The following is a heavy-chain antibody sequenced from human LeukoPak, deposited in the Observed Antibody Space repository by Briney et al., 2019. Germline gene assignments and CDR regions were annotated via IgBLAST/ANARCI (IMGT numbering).Heavy chain of an antibody. CDR2: ISYDGSNK. Sequence: GGSLRLSCAASGFTFSSYAMHWVRQAPGKGLEWVAVISYDGSNKYYADSVKGRFTISRDNSKNTLYLQMNSLRAEDTAVYYCARVQGSRYQLLPYNYYYYGMDVWGQGTTVIVSS. CDR1: GFTFSSYA. J-gene: IGHJ6*02. V-gene: IGHV3-30-3*01. D-gene: IGHD2-2*01. CDR3: ARVQGSRYQLLPYNYYYYGMDV.